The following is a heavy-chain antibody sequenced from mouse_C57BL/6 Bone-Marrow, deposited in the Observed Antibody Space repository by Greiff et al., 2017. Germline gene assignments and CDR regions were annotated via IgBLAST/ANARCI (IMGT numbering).Heavy chain of an antibody. CDR1: GYTFTSYG. Sequence: VQLQQSGAELARPGASVKLSCKASGYTFTSYGISWVKQRTGQGLEWIGEIYPRSGNTYYNEKFKGKATLTADKSSSTAYIESHSLTSEDSAVYFCSRGYGGYLYAIDDWGQGTSVTVSS. V-gene: IGHV1-81*01. J-gene: IGHJ4*01. CDR3: SRGYGGYLYAIDD. D-gene: IGHD2-3*01. CDR2: IYPRSGNT.